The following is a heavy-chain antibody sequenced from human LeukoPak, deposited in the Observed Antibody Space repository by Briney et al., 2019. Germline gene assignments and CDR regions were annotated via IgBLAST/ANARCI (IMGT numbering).Heavy chain of an antibody. CDR3: ARELRYFDWLLGWFDP. Sequence: SETLSLTCTVSGGSVSSGSYYWGWVRQPPGRGLEWIGYIYYSGSTNYNPSLKSRVTISVDTSKNQFSLKLSSVTAADTAVYYCARELRYFDWLLGWFDPWGQGTLVTVSS. V-gene: IGHV4-61*01. J-gene: IGHJ5*02. CDR2: IYYSGST. CDR1: GGSVSSGSYY. D-gene: IGHD3-9*01.